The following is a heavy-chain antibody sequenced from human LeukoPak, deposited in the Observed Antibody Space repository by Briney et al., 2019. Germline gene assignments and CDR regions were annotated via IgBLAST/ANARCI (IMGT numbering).Heavy chain of an antibody. V-gene: IGHV1-2*04. D-gene: IGHD5-24*01. CDR2: INPNSGGT. CDR3: ARAFSRDGYNFNY. Sequence: ASVKVSCKASGYTFTGYYMHWVRQAPGQGLEWMGWINPNSGGTNYAQKFQGWVTMTRDTSISTAYMELSRLRSDDTAVYYCARAFSRDGYNFNYWGQGTLVTVSS. J-gene: IGHJ4*02. CDR1: GYTFTGYY.